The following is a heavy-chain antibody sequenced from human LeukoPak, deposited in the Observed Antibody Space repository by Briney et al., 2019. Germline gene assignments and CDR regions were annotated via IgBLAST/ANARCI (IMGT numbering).Heavy chain of an antibody. D-gene: IGHD6-19*01. V-gene: IGHV4-4*07. J-gene: IGHJ3*02. Sequence: SETLSLTCAVSGDSISSYYWSWIRQPPWKGLEWIGRIYSSGSTNYKPSHKSRVTMSVVTSKNQFSLKLSSVTAADTAVYYCARDLGSGWYRGDAFDIWGQGTMVTVSS. CDR1: GDSISSYY. CDR3: ARDLGSGWYRGDAFDI. CDR2: IYSSGST.